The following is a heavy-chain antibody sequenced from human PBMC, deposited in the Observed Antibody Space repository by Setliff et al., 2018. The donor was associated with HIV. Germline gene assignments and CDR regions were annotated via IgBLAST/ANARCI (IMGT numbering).Heavy chain of an antibody. V-gene: IGHV1-2*02. CDR2: INPNSGGT. Sequence: ASVKVSCKASGYTLTGYYMHWVRQAPGQGLEWMGWINPNSGGTNYAQKFQGRVTMTRDTSITTAYMDLSRLASDDTAVYYCARVTHTGRGLAYWGQGTLVTVS. CDR3: ARVTHTGRGLAY. J-gene: IGHJ4*01. D-gene: IGHD2-15*01. CDR1: GYTLTGYY.